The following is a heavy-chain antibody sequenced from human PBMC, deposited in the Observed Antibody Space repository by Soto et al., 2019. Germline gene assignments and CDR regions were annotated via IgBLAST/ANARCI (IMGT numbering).Heavy chain of an antibody. D-gene: IGHD6-13*01. CDR2: ISAYNGNI. Sequence: QVQLVQSGGEVKKPGASGKVSCKASAYTFTNYGISWVRQAPGQGLEWMGWISAYNGNINYAQKFRGRVTMTTDTSTSSEYCEVMRLRSDVTAVYYCARSGSSWNLSEFDSWDQGTLVTVSS. V-gene: IGHV1-18*01. CDR3: ARSGSSWNLSEFDS. CDR1: AYTFTNYG. J-gene: IGHJ4*02.